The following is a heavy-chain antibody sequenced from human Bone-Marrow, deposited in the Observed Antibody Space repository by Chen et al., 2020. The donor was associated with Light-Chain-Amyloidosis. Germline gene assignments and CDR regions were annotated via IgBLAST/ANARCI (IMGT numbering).Heavy chain of an antibody. J-gene: IGHJ4*02. Sequence: EVKKPGESLKISCKGSGYNFPNYWIGWVRQMPGKGLEWMGVIYPDDSDARYSPFFVGQVTISADKSITTAYLQWRSLKASDTAMYYCARRRDGYNFDYWGQGTLVTVSS. CDR1: GYNFPNYW. CDR3: ARRRDGYNFDY. V-gene: IGHV5-51*01. CDR2: IYPDDSDA. D-gene: IGHD5-12*01.